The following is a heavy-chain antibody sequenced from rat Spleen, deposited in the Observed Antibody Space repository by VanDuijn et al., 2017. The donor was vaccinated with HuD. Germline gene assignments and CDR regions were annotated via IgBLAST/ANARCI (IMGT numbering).Heavy chain of an antibody. Sequence: EVQLVKSGGGLVQPGRSMKLSCAVSGFTFSNYYMAWVRQAPTKGLEWVASISTGGGNTYYRDSVKGRFTISRDNTKSTLYLQMDSLRSEDTATYYCARQVTALDYWGQGVMATVSS. D-gene: IGHD1-10*01. CDR2: ISTGGGNT. CDR1: GFTFSNYY. V-gene: IGHV5-25*01. J-gene: IGHJ2*01. CDR3: ARQVTALDY.